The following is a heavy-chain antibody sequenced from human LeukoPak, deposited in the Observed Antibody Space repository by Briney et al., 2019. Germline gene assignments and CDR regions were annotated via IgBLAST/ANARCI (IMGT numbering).Heavy chain of an antibody. CDR3: ARAAAGIAPRDY. D-gene: IGHD6-13*01. CDR1: GGAFSGYY. Sequence: SETLSLTCGVSGGAFSGYYWSWIRQPPGKGLEWIGEINHSGSTNYNPSLKSRVTISVDTSKNQFSLKLSSVTAADTAVYYCARAAAGIAPRDYWGQGTLVTVSS. J-gene: IGHJ4*02. V-gene: IGHV4-34*01. CDR2: INHSGST.